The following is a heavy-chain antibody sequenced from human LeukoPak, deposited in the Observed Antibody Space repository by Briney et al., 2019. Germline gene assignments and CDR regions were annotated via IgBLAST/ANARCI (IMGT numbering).Heavy chain of an antibody. CDR1: GYTFTGYY. V-gene: IGHV1-2*02. CDR3: ATTGYSSGKVDY. J-gene: IGHJ4*02. D-gene: IGHD6-19*01. CDR2: INPNSGGT. Sequence: GASVKVSCKASGYTFTGYYMHWVRQAPGQGLEWMGWINPNSGGTNYAQKFQGRVTMTRDTSVSTAYMELSRLSSVTAADTAVYYCATTGYSSGKVDYWGQGTLVTVPS.